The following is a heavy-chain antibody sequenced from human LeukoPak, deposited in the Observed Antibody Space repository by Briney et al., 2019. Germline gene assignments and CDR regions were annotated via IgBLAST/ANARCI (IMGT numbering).Heavy chain of an antibody. J-gene: IGHJ4*02. CDR1: GYTLTELS. V-gene: IGHV1-24*01. D-gene: IGHD2-2*01. CDR2: FDPEDGET. CDR3: ATAPPAYSSTMRHYYFDY. Sequence: ASVKVSCKVSGYTLTELSMHWVRQAPGKGLEWMGGFDPEDGETIYAQKFQGRVTMTEDTSTDTAYMELSSLRSEDTAVYYCATAPPAYSSTMRHYYFDYWGQGTLDTVSS.